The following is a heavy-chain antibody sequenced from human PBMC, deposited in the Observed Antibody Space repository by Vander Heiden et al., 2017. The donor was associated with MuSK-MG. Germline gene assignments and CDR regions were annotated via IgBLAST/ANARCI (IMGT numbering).Heavy chain of an antibody. V-gene: IGHV1-2*02. J-gene: IGHJ4*02. D-gene: IGHD3-3*01. CDR1: GYTFTGHY. CDR2: INPNSGGT. Sequence: QVQLVQSGAEVKKPGASVKVSCKASGYTFTGHYMHWVRQAPGQGLEWMGWINPNSGGTNYAQKLQGRVTMTRDTSISTAYMELSRLRSDDTAVYYCARAPITIFGVVMYYFDYWGQGTLVTVSS. CDR3: ARAPITIFGVVMYYFDY.